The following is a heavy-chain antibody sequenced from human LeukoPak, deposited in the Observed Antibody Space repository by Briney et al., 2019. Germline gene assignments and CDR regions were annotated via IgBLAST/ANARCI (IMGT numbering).Heavy chain of an antibody. Sequence: PSETLSLTCTVSGGSISSFYWTWIRQPPGKGLEWIGYIYYSGSTNYNPSLKSRVTISVDTSMNQFSLKLSSVTAADTAVYYCARGTPSLYYSSSWYSRVMDYWGQGTLVTVSS. CDR1: GGSISSFY. V-gene: IGHV4-59*01. CDR2: IYYSGST. CDR3: ARGTPSLYYSSSWYSRVMDY. D-gene: IGHD6-13*01. J-gene: IGHJ4*02.